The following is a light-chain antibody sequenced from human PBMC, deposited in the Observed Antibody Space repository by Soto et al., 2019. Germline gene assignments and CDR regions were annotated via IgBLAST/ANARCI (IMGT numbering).Light chain of an antibody. Sequence: IVLTQSPATLSSIPGERATLSCRASQSVSSNLAWYQQKPGQAPRLLIYGASTRATGIPARFSGSGSGTEFTLTISSLQSEDFAVYYCQQYTNWPPITFGQGTRLEV. J-gene: IGKJ5*01. V-gene: IGKV3-15*01. CDR1: QSVSSN. CDR3: QQYTNWPPIT. CDR2: GAS.